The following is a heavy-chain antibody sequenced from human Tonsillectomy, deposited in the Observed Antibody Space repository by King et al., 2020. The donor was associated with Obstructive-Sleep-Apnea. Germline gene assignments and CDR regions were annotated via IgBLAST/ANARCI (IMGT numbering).Heavy chain of an antibody. Sequence: VQLVESGGGVVQPGRSLRLSCAASGFTFSSYGMHWVRQAPGKGLEWVAVISYDGSNKYYADSVKGRFTISRDNSKNTLYLQMNSLRAEDTAVYYCAKEEKEFHLGGVDYWGQGTLVTVSS. CDR3: AKEEKEFHLGGVDY. J-gene: IGHJ4*02. CDR1: GFTFSSYG. V-gene: IGHV3-30*18. D-gene: IGHD3-10*01. CDR2: ISYDGSNK.